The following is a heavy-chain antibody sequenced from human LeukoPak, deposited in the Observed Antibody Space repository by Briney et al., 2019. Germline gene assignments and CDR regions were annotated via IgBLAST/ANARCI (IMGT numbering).Heavy chain of an antibody. CDR2: IYSGGST. V-gene: IGHV3-66*01. CDR3: ARDFATAYGDYFDY. D-gene: IGHD4-17*01. J-gene: IGHJ4*02. Sequence: PGGSLRLSRAASGFTVSSNYMSWVRQAPGKGLEWVSVIYSGGSTYYADSVKGRFTISRDNSKNTLYLQMNSLRAEDTAVYYCARDFATAYGDYFDYWGQGTLVTVSA. CDR1: GFTVSSNY.